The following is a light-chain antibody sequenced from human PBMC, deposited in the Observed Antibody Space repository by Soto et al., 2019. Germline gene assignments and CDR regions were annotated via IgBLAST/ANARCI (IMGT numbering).Light chain of an antibody. J-gene: IGKJ1*01. CDR1: QSISGT. V-gene: IGKV3-15*01. Sequence: EIVMTQSPATLSVSPGGRATLSCRASQSISGTLAWYQQKPGQAPRLLIYGASTKATSFRARFSGSGSGTDFSLTISSLQSEDFAVYYCQEYNNWPWTFGPGTKVEIK. CDR3: QEYNNWPWT. CDR2: GAS.